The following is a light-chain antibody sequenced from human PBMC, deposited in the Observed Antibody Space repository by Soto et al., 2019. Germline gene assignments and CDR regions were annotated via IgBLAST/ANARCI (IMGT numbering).Light chain of an antibody. CDR2: DVS. V-gene: IGLV2-14*03. J-gene: IGLJ1*01. CDR1: SSDVGASKY. Sequence: QSALTQPASVSGSPGQSITISCTGISSDVGASKYVSWYQQHPGKVPKLMMYDVSLRPSGVSYRFSGSKSDNTASLTISGLQAEDAADYYCCSYTSSTSYVFGTGTKLTVL. CDR3: CSYTSSTSYV.